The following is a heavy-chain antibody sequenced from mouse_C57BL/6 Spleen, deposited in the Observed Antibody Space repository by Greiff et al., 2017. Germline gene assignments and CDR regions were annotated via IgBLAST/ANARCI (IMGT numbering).Heavy chain of an antibody. V-gene: IGHV1-82*01. CDR2: IYPGDGDT. Sequence: LVEPGASVKISCKASGYAFSSSWMNWVKQRPGKGLEWIGRIYPGDGDTNYNGKFKGKATLTADKSSSTAYMQLSSLTSEDSAVYFCAREMGDGYFFWYFDVWGTGTTVTVSS. CDR3: AREMGDGYFFWYFDV. D-gene: IGHD2-3*01. J-gene: IGHJ1*03. CDR1: GYAFSSSW.